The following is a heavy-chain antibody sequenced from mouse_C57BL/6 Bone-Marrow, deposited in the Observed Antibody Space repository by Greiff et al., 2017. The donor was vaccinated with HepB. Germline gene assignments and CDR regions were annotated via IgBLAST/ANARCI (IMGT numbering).Heavy chain of an antibody. J-gene: IGHJ2*01. CDR2: IYPRSGNT. D-gene: IGHD1-1*01. CDR3: ARGGYYGSSYDFDY. CDR1: GYTFTSYG. Sequence: VKLMESGAELARPGASVKLSCKASGYTFTSYGISWVKQRTGQGLEWIGEIYPRSGNTYYNEKFKGKATLTADKSSSTAYMELRSLTSEDSAVYFCARGGYYGSSYDFDYWGQGTTLTVSS. V-gene: IGHV1-81*01.